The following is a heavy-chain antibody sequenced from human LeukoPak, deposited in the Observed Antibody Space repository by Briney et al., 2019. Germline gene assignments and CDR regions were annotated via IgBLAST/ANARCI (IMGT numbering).Heavy chain of an antibody. J-gene: IGHJ4*02. CDR1: GFTFSSYA. V-gene: IGHV3-30-3*01. D-gene: IGHD2-15*01. Sequence: GSLRLSCAASGFTFSSYAMHWVRQAPGKGLEWVAVISYDGSNKYYADSVKGRFTISRDNSKNTLYLQMNSLRAEDTAVYYCAREHYCSGGSCYDTSFDYWGQGTLVTVSS. CDR2: ISYDGSNK. CDR3: AREHYCSGGSCYDTSFDY.